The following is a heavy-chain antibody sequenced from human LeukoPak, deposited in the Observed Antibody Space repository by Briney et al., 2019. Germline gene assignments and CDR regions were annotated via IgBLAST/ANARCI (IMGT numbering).Heavy chain of an antibody. Sequence: GGSLRLSCADSGFTVSSKYMSWVRQAPGKGLEWVSVIYSGGSTYYADSVKGRFTISRDNSKNTLYLQMNSLRAEDTAVYSCAREGITGTTSPYFDYWGQGTLVTVSS. CDR3: AREGITGTTSPYFDY. CDR2: IYSGGST. CDR1: GFTVSSKY. J-gene: IGHJ4*02. V-gene: IGHV3-53*01. D-gene: IGHD1-20*01.